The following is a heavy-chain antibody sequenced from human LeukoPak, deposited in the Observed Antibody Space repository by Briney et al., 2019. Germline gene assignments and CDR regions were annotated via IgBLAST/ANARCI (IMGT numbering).Heavy chain of an antibody. D-gene: IGHD2-2*01. CDR3: AKGRSGVSSAAINY. Sequence: GGFLRLSCAASGFTFSSYAMSWVRQAPGKGLEWVSTISGSGDSTYYADSVKGRFTISRDNSKNTLHLQMNSLRAEDTAVYSCAKGRSGVSSAAINYWVQGTLVTVSS. V-gene: IGHV3-23*01. J-gene: IGHJ4*02. CDR2: ISGSGDST. CDR1: GFTFSSYA.